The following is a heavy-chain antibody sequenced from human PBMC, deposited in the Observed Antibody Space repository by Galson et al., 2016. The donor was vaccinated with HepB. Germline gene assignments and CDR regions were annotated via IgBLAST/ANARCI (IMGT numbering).Heavy chain of an antibody. J-gene: IGHJ3*01. V-gene: IGHV4-39*01. Sequence: SETLSLTCTVSGDSIRGRSYFWGWIRQPPGRGLEWIGSLYYEGSAYYSPSLKGRVTVSVDTSKSQISLRLTSVTAADTAVYYCARAFVYTETDAFDVWGQGKVVTVSS. CDR3: ARAFVYTETDAFDV. CDR2: LYYEGSA. CDR1: GDSIRGRSYF. D-gene: IGHD5/OR15-5a*01.